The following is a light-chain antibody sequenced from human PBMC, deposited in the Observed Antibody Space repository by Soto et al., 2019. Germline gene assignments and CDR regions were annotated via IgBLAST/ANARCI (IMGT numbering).Light chain of an antibody. CDR1: SSDVGGHNY. Sequence: QSGLTQPASVSGSPGQSITISCTGSSSDVGGHNYVSWYQQHPGKAPKLMIYEVTTRPSGVSNRFSGSKSGNTASMTISGLQAEEEADYLCSSYTFTSSLYVFGTATKVTV. V-gene: IGLV2-14*01. J-gene: IGLJ1*01. CDR3: SSYTFTSSLYV. CDR2: EVT.